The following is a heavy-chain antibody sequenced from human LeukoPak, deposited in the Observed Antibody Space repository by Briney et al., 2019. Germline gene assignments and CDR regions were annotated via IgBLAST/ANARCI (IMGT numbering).Heavy chain of an antibody. Sequence: GESLKISCKGSGYSFSNYWIAWVRQMPGKGLEWMGLIYPGDSDTRYSPSFQGQVTFSADKSISTAYLQWSSLKASDTAMYYCATSYGGSHFDYWGQGTVVTVSS. CDR2: IYPGDSDT. CDR3: ATSYGGSHFDY. V-gene: IGHV5-51*01. CDR1: GYSFSNYW. J-gene: IGHJ4*02. D-gene: IGHD2-15*01.